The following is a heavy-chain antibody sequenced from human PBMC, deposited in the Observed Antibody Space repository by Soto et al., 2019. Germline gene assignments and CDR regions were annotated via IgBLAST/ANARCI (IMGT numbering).Heavy chain of an antibody. V-gene: IGHV1-18*01. CDR2: ISAYNGNT. CDR3: ARDVIGYCTNGVCPHYYYYGMDV. CDR1: GYTFTSYG. J-gene: IGHJ6*02. D-gene: IGHD2-8*01. Sequence: ASVKVSCKASGYTFTSYGISWVRQAPGQGLEWMGWISAYNGNTNYAQKLQGRVTMTTDTSTSTAYMELRSLRSDDTAVYYCARDVIGYCTNGVCPHYYYYGMDVWGQGTTVTVSS.